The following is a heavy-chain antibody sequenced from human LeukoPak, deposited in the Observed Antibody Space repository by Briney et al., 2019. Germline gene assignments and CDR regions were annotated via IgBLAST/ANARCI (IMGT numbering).Heavy chain of an antibody. CDR2: INHDGSEK. CDR1: GFTFSTYW. J-gene: IGHJ4*02. V-gene: IGHV3-7*01. D-gene: IGHD6-19*01. Sequence: GGSLRLSCAAAGFTFSTYWMTWVRQPPGKGLEWVAHINHDGSEKYYVDSVKGRFTISRDNAKNSLYLQMNSLRVEDTAVYYCARDRAVAGLCDYWGQGTLVTVSS. CDR3: ARDRAVAGLCDY.